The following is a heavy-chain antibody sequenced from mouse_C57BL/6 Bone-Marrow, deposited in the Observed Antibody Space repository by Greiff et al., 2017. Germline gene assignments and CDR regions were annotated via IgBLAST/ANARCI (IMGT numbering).Heavy chain of an antibody. V-gene: IGHV5-4*01. D-gene: IGHD2-3*01. CDR1: GFTFGSIP. CDR2: ISDVGSYT. J-gene: IGHJ2*01. CDR3: ARDDVSFDY. Sequence: EVKLMESGGGLGSPEGSLNLSCPASGFTFGSIPWSGVGRPPERRRGWVETISDVGSYTYYPDNVKGRFTISRDNAKNNLYLQMSHLKSEDTAMYYCARDDVSFDYWGQGTTLTVSS.